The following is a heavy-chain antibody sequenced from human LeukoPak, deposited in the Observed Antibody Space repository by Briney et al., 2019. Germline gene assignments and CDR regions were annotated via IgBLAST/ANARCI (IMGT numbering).Heavy chain of an antibody. J-gene: IGHJ6*02. D-gene: IGHD5-24*01. CDR1: GFTVSSNY. V-gene: IGHV3-53*01. CDR2: IYSGGST. CDR3: ARDLLATSYYGMDV. Sequence: PGGSLRLSCAASGFTVSSNYMSWVRQAPGKGLEWVSVIYSGGSTYYADSVKGRFTISRDNPKNTLYLQMNSLRAEDTAVYYCARDLLATSYYGMDVWGQGTTVTVSS.